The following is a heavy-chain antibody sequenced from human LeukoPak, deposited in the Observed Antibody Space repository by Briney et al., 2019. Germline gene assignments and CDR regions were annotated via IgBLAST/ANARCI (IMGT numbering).Heavy chain of an antibody. D-gene: IGHD3-9*01. V-gene: IGHV3-21*01. CDR2: ISSSSSYI. Sequence: PGGSLRLSCAASGFTFSSYSMNWVRQAPGKGLEWVSSISSSSSYIYYADSVKGRFTISRDNAKNSLYLQMKSLRAEDTAVYYCAREWRYDILTGYYNVSDYWGQGTLVTVSS. CDR1: GFTFSSYS. CDR3: AREWRYDILTGYYNVSDY. J-gene: IGHJ4*02.